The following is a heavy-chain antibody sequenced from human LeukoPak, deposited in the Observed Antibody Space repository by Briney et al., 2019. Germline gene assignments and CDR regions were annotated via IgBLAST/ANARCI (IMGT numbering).Heavy chain of an antibody. CDR3: ARTTVTTFDY. CDR1: GGSISSYY. V-gene: IGHV4-59*01. J-gene: IGHJ4*02. CDR2: IYYSGST. D-gene: IGHD4-17*01. Sequence: PSETLSLTCTVSGGSISSYYWSWIRQPPGKGLEWIGNIYYSGSTNYNPSLKSRVTISVDTSKNQFSLKLSSVTAADTAVYYCARTTVTTFDYWGQGNLVTVSS.